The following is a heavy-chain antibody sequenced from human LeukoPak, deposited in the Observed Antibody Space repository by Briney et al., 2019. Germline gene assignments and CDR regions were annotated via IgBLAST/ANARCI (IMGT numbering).Heavy chain of an antibody. D-gene: IGHD3-3*01. CDR2: INHSGST. CDR3: ASRSFYYDFWRGYYGGVDY. Sequence: PSETLSLTCAVYGGSFSGYYWSWIRQPPGKGLEWIGEINHSGSTNYNPSLKSRVTISVDTSKNQFSLELSPVTAADTAVYYCASRSFYYDFWRGYYGGVDYWGQGTLVTVSS. V-gene: IGHV4-34*01. J-gene: IGHJ4*02. CDR1: GGSFSGYY.